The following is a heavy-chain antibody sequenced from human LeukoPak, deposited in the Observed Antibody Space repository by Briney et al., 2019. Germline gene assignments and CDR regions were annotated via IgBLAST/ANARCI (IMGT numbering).Heavy chain of an antibody. CDR3: ARDLYYYGSGSFGKYYYYGMDV. CDR2: IKQDGSEK. V-gene: IGHV3-7*01. Sequence: PGGSLRLSCAASGFTFSSYWMSWVRQAPGKGLEWVANIKQDGSEKYYVDSVKGRFTISRDNAKNSLYLQMNSLRAEDTAVYYCARDLYYYGSGSFGKYYYYGMDVWGQGTTVTVSS. J-gene: IGHJ6*02. D-gene: IGHD3-10*01. CDR1: GFTFSSYW.